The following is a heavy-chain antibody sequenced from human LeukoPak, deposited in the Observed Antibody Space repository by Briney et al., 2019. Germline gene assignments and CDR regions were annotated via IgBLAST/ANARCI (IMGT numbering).Heavy chain of an antibody. CDR3: ARDLVKWNDQDYSYGMDV. Sequence: GGSLRLSCAASGFTFSSYAMHWVRQAPGKGLEWVAVISYDGSNKYYADSVKGRFTISRDNSKNTLYLQMNSLRAEDTAVYYCARDLVKWNDQDYSYGMDVWGHGTTVTVSS. J-gene: IGHJ6*02. CDR2: ISYDGSNK. V-gene: IGHV3-30-3*01. D-gene: IGHD1-20*01. CDR1: GFTFSSYA.